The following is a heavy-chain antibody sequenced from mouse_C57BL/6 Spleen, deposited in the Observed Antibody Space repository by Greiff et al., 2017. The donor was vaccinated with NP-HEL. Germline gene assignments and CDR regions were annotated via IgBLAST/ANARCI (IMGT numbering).Heavy chain of an antibody. CDR3: TTQGDWYFDV. J-gene: IGHJ1*03. CDR2: IDPENGDT. Sequence: EVQLVESGAELVRPGASVKLSCTASGFNIKDDYMHWVKQRPEQGLEWIGWIDPENGDTEYASKFQGKATITADTSSNTAYLQLSSLTSEDTAVYYCTTQGDWYFDVWGTGTTVTVSS. V-gene: IGHV14-4*01. CDR1: GFNIKDDY.